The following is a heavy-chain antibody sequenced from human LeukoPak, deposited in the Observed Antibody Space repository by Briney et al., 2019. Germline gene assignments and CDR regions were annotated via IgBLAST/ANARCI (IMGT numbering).Heavy chain of an antibody. V-gene: IGHV4-34*01. CDR2: INHSGST. CDR3: ARGGIVTAGTKWLNY. J-gene: IGHJ4*02. D-gene: IGHD6-13*01. Sequence: SETLSLTCAVYGGSFSGYYWSWIRQPPGKGLEWIGEINHSGSTNYNPSLKSRVTILVDTSKSQFSLKLSSVTAADTAVYFCARGGIVTAGTKWLNYWGQGTLVTVSS. CDR1: GGSFSGYY.